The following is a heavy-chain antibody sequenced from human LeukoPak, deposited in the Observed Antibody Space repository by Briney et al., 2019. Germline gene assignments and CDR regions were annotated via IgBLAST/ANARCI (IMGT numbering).Heavy chain of an antibody. CDR1: GYSFTSYW. V-gene: IGHV5-51*01. J-gene: IGHJ5*02. CDR3: ARHDYGDYLRWFDP. D-gene: IGHD4-17*01. CDR2: IYPGDSDT. Sequence: GEXXKISCKGSGYSFTSYWIGWVRQMPGKGLEWMGIIYPGDSDTRYSPSFQGQVNISADKSINTAYLQWSSLKASDTAMYYCARHDYGDYLRWFDPWGQGTLVTVSS.